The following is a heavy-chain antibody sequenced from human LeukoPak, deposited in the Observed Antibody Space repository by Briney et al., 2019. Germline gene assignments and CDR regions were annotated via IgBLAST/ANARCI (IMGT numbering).Heavy chain of an antibody. CDR2: INHSGST. V-gene: IGHV4-34*01. J-gene: IGHJ5*02. CDR3: ARHGKWLRSISWWFDP. D-gene: IGHD5-12*01. Sequence: PSETLSLTCAVYGGSFSGYYWSWIRQPPGKGLEWIGEINHSGSTNYNPSLKSRVTISVDTSKNQFSLKLSSVTAADTAVYYCARHGKWLRSISWWFDPWGQGTLVTVSS. CDR1: GGSFSGYY.